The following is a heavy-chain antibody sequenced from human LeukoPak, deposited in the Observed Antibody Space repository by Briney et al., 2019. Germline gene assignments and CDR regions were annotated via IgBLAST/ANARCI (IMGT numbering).Heavy chain of an antibody. CDR2: IIPIFGTA. CDR3: ARDGGGAYCGGDCYSDAFDI. V-gene: IGHV1-69*13. D-gene: IGHD2-21*01. Sequence: SVKVSCKASGYTFISYDINWVRQAPGQGLEWMGGIIPIFGTANYAQKFQGRVTITADESTSTAYMELSSLRSEDTAVYYCARDGGGAYCGGDCYSDAFDIWGQGTMVTVSS. CDR1: GYTFISYD. J-gene: IGHJ3*02.